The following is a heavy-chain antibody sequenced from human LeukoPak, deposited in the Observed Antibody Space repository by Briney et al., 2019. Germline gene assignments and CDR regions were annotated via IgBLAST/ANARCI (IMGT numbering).Heavy chain of an antibody. CDR1: GGSFSGYY. Sequence: KPSETLSLTCAVYGGSFSGYYWSWIRQPPGKGLEWIGEINHSGSTNYNPSLKSRVTISVDTSKNQFSLKLSSATAADTAVYYCASLWPYQLSAFDIWGQGTLVTVSS. D-gene: IGHD2-2*01. CDR2: INHSGST. V-gene: IGHV4-34*01. J-gene: IGHJ3*02. CDR3: ASLWPYQLSAFDI.